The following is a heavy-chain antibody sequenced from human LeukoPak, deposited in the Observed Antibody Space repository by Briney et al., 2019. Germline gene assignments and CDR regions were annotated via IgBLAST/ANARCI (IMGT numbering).Heavy chain of an antibody. CDR1: GGSISSGSYY. Sequence: SSETLSLTCTVSGGSISSGSYYWSWIRQPAGKGLEWIGRIYTSGSTNYNPSLKSRVTISVDTSKNQFSLKLSSVTAADTAVYYCARARSSARRQYNWFDPWGQGTLVTVSS. V-gene: IGHV4-61*02. J-gene: IGHJ5*02. CDR2: IYTSGST. D-gene: IGHD2-15*01. CDR3: ARARSSARRQYNWFDP.